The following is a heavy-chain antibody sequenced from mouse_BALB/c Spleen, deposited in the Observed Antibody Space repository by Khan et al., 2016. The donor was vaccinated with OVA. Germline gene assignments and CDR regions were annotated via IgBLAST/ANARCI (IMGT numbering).Heavy chain of an antibody. D-gene: IGHD1-1*01. CDR3: TRLAYYYDSEGFAY. V-gene: IGHV5-6*01. Sequence: EVELVESGGDLVKPGGSLKLSCAASGFTFSTYGMSWVRQTPDKRLEWVATISSGGSYTYSPDSVKGRFTISRDNAKNTLYLQMSSLKSEDIAMYYCTRLAYYYDSEGFAYWGQGTLVTVST. CDR2: ISSGGSYT. J-gene: IGHJ3*01. CDR1: GFTFSTYG.